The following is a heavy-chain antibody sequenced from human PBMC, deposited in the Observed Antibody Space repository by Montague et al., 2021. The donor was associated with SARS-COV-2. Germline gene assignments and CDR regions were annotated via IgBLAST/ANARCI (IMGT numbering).Heavy chain of an antibody. V-gene: IGHV4-4*07. CDR2: IDTSGSP. D-gene: IGHD5-18*01. J-gene: IGHJ4*02. CDR1: GASISSSY. CDR3: ARDGRRLYTYGSLDY. Sequence: SETLSLTCTVPGASISSSYWGWIRQTAGKGLEWIGRIDTSGSPKYNPSLKSRVTMSLDTSKNQFSLKVNSVTVADTAMYFCARDGRRLYTYGSLDYWGQGILVTVSS.